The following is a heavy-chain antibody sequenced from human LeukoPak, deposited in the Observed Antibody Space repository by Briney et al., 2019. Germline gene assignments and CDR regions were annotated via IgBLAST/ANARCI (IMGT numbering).Heavy chain of an antibody. J-gene: IGHJ4*02. D-gene: IGHD1-26*01. Sequence: GGSLRLSCVASGFTFSSYGMHWVRQAPGKGLEWVSGISWNSGSIGYADSVKGRFTISRDNAKNSLYLQMNSLRAEDTALYYCAKDMDIVGATTTLFDYWGQGTLVTVSS. CDR2: ISWNSGSI. CDR3: AKDMDIVGATTTLFDY. V-gene: IGHV3-9*01. CDR1: GFTFSSYG.